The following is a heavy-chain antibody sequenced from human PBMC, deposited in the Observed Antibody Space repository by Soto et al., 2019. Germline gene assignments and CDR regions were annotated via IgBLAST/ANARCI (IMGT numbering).Heavy chain of an antibody. CDR3: ARTVAAGTVDY. D-gene: IGHD6-13*01. CDR1: GGSISSYY. CDR2: IYYSGST. V-gene: IGHV4-59*08. J-gene: IGHJ4*01. Sequence: SETLSLTCTVSGGSISSYYWNWNRQPPGKGLEWIGYIYYSGSTKYNPSLKSRVTISLDTTKNQFSLKLSSVTAADTAVYYCARTVAAGTVDYWGHGTLVTVSS.